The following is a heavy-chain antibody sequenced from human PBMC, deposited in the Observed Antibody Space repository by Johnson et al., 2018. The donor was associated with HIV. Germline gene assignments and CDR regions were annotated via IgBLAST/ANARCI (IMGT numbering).Heavy chain of an antibody. V-gene: IGHV3-30-3*01. CDR2: ISYDGSNK. CDR1: GFTFSSYA. D-gene: IGHD3-3*01. J-gene: IGHJ3*02. Sequence: QVQLVESGGGVVQPGRSLRLSCAASGFTFSSYAMHWVRQAPGKGLEWVAVISYDGSNKYYADSVKGRFTISRDNSKNTLYLQMNSLRAEDTAVYYCARVVADYKCWRGGRAVEIWGQGTMVTVSS. CDR3: ARVVADYKCWRGGRAVEI.